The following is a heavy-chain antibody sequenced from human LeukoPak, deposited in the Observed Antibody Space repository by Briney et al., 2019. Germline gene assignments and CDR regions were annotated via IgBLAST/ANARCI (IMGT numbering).Heavy chain of an antibody. D-gene: IGHD3-3*01. CDR2: ISWNSGSI. J-gene: IGHJ3*02. Sequence: GRSLRLSCAASGFTFDDYAMHWVRQAPGKGLEWVSGISWNSGSIGYADSVKGRFTISRDNAKNSLYLQMNSLRAEDMALYYCAKDMRDFWSGSQGAFDIWGQGTMVTVSS. CDR3: AKDMRDFWSGSQGAFDI. CDR1: GFTFDDYA. V-gene: IGHV3-9*03.